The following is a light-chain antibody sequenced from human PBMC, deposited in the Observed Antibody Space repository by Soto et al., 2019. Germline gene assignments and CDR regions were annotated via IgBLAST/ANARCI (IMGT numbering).Light chain of an antibody. V-gene: IGLV2-23*01. J-gene: IGLJ1*01. CDR3: CSYAGNTTPYV. Sequence: QSVLTQPASVSGSPGQSITISCTGTSSDVGSYGLVSWYQQHPGKAPQLVIYEATKRPSGVSNRFSGSKSGNTASLTISGLQAEDEADYYCCSYAGNTTPYVFGTGTKVTVL. CDR2: EAT. CDR1: SSDVGSYGL.